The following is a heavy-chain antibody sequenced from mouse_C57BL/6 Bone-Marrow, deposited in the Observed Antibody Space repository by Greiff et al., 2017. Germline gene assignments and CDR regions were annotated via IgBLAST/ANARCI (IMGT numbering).Heavy chain of an antibody. CDR1: GYAFSSYW. D-gene: IGHD1-1*01. J-gene: IGHJ1*03. CDR3: ATITTVVGYWYFDV. V-gene: IGHV1-80*01. Sequence: VQLQQSGAELVKPGASVKISCKASGYAFSSYWMNWVKQRPGKGLEWIGQIYPGDGDTNYNGKFKGKATLTADKSSSTAYMQLSSLTSEDSAVYFCATITTVVGYWYFDVWGTGTTVTVSS. CDR2: IYPGDGDT.